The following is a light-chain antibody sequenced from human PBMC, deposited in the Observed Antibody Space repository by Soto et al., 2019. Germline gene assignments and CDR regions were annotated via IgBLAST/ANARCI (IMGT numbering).Light chain of an antibody. J-gene: IGLJ3*02. CDR1: SSNIGAGYD. Sequence: QSVLTQPPSVSGAPGQRVTISCTGSSSNIGAGYDVHWYQQLPGTAPKLLIYGNTNRPSGVPDRFSGSKSGASASLVITGLQAEDEADYFCQSYDSRLTGCVFGGGTKLTVL. CDR2: GNT. CDR3: QSYDSRLTGCV. V-gene: IGLV1-40*01.